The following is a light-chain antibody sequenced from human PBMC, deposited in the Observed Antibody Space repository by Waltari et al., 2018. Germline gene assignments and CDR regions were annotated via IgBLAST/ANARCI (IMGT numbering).Light chain of an antibody. CDR3: EQVNGYPLT. V-gene: IGKV1-9*01. Sequence: DLQLTQSPSFLSASVGDRVTITCRASQGISSYLVWYQQKPGKAPKVLISGASTLQTGGTSRFSGSGSGTEFTLTISSLQPEDFATYYCEQVNGYPLTFGGGTKVEIK. J-gene: IGKJ4*01. CDR2: GAS. CDR1: QGISSY.